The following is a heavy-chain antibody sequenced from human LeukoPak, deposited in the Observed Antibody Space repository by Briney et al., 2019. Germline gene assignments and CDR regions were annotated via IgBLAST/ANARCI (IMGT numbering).Heavy chain of an antibody. CDR3: ARGSVRDP. CDR1: GFTFSRYW. V-gene: IGHV3-7*05. Sequence: GGALRLSCAASGFTFSRYWMSWGRQAPGKGLEWVANIKQDGSEKYYVDSVKGRFTISRGNAKNSLYLQMNSLRAEDTAVYYCARGSVRDPWGQGTLVTVSS. CDR2: IKQDGSEK. J-gene: IGHJ5*02.